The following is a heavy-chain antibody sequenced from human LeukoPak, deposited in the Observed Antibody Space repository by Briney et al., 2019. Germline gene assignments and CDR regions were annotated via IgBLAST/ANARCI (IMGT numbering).Heavy chain of an antibody. D-gene: IGHD4-17*01. CDR3: ASRFKMTTVPATYYFDY. V-gene: IGHV4-38-2*01. J-gene: IGHJ4*02. Sequence: SETLSLTCAVSGYSISSRCYGCWIRQPPGRGLEWLGSIYHSGSTYYTPSLKSRATISVDPTTHHFSLKPSSVTAARPALNDCASRFKMTTVPATYYFDYWGGGTLVPVSS. CDR2: IYHSGST. CDR1: GYSISSRCY.